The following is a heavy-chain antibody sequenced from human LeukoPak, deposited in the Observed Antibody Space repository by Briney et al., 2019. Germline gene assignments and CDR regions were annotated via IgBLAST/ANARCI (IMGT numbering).Heavy chain of an antibody. CDR2: INEDGREK. CDR3: AREQGYCTSVNCRGDAFDV. Sequence: GGSLSLSCEASGFSFTSHWMSWVRQAPGTRLEGLAKINEDGREKYYVDSVKGRFTISRYNATNSLSLQMNSLRAEDTAVYYCAREQGYCTSVNCRGDAFDVWGQGSMVSVSS. V-gene: IGHV3-7*01. D-gene: IGHD2-8*02. J-gene: IGHJ3*01. CDR1: GFSFTSHW.